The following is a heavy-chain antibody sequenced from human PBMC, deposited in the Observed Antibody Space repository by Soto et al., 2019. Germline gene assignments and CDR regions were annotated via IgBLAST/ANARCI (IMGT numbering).Heavy chain of an antibody. CDR1: GFTFSSYG. J-gene: IGHJ4*02. Sequence: QVELVESGGGVVQPGRSLRLSCAASGFTFSSYGMHWVRQAPGKGLEWVAVVWYDGSNKNYADSVKGRFTISRDNSKNTLYLQMNSLRAEDTAVYYCVRGTSTSPHYWGQGTLVTVSS. CDR2: VWYDGSNK. D-gene: IGHD2-2*01. V-gene: IGHV3-33*01. CDR3: VRGTSTSPHY.